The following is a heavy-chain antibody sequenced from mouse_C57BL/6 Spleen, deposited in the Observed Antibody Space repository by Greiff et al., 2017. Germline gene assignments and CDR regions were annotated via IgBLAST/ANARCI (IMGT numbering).Heavy chain of an antibody. Sequence: EVQRVESEGGLVQPGSSMKLSCTASGFTFSDYYMAWVRQVPEKGLEWVANINYDGSSTYYLDSLKSRFIISRDNAKNILYLQMSSLKSEDTATYYCARDLGRLDYWGQGTTLTVSS. CDR1: GFTFSDYY. D-gene: IGHD4-1*01. CDR2: INYDGSST. CDR3: ARDLGRLDY. J-gene: IGHJ2*01. V-gene: IGHV5-16*01.